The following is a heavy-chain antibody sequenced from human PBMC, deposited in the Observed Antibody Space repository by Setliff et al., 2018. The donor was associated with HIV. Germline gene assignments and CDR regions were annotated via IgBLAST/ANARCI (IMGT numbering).Heavy chain of an antibody. D-gene: IGHD3-10*01. J-gene: IGHJ4*02. CDR1: GGSISSSTYY. Sequence: SETLSLTCTVSGGSISSSTYYWGWIRQPPGKGLEWIGTIYYSGSTYYNPSLKSRLTISVDTSKNQFSLKLSSVTAADTAVYYCARGLNYYGSGSYLPLGYWGQGTLVTVSS. CDR3: ARGLNYYGSGSYLPLGY. V-gene: IGHV4-39*01. CDR2: IYYSGST.